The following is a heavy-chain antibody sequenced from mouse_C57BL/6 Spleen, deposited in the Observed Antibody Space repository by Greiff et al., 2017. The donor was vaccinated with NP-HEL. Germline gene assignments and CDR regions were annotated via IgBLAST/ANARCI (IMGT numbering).Heavy chain of an antibody. CDR1: GYTFTSYG. J-gene: IGHJ4*01. CDR2: IYPRSGNT. Sequence: VKLQESGAELARPGASVKLSCKASGYTFTSYGISWVKQRTGQGLEWIGEIYPRSGNTYYNEKFKGKATLTADKSSSTAYMELRSLTSEDSAVYFCARSGITTGAMDYWGQGTSVTVSS. D-gene: IGHD1-1*01. CDR3: ARSGITTGAMDY. V-gene: IGHV1-81*01.